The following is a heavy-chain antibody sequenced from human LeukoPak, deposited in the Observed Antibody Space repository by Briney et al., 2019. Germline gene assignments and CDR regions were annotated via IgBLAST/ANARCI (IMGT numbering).Heavy chain of an antibody. J-gene: IGHJ5*02. Sequence: ASVKVSCKASGGTFSSYAISWVRQAPGQGLEWMGGIIPIFGTANYAQKFQGRVTITADKSTSTAYMELSSLRSEDTAVYYCARGVYYDSTTENWFDPWGQGTLVTVSS. CDR1: GGTFSSYA. V-gene: IGHV1-69*06. CDR3: ARGVYYDSTTENWFDP. D-gene: IGHD3-22*01. CDR2: IIPIFGTA.